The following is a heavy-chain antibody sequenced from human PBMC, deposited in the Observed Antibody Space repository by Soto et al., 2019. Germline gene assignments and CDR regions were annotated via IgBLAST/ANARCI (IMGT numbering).Heavy chain of an antibody. V-gene: IGHV3-21*01. Sequence: GESLKISCAASGFTFSSYSMNWVRQAPGKGLEWVSSISSSSSYIYYADSVKGRFTISRDNAKNSLYLQMNSLRAEDTAVYYCARWGIAAAGKMDYWGQGTLVTVSS. CDR1: GFTFSSYS. J-gene: IGHJ4*02. D-gene: IGHD6-13*01. CDR3: ARWGIAAAGKMDY. CDR2: ISSSSSYI.